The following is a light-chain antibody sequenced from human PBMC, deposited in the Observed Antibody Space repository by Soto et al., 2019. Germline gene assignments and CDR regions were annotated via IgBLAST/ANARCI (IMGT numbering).Light chain of an antibody. CDR1: QSVSSN. J-gene: IGKJ1*01. CDR3: QQYKNWRT. Sequence: IVMTQSPATLSVSPGERATLSCRASQSVSSNLAWYQQKPGQAPRLLIYGASTRATGIPARFSGSGSGTEFTLTISSLQSEDFAVYYCQQYKNWRTFGQGTKVDIK. V-gene: IGKV3-15*01. CDR2: GAS.